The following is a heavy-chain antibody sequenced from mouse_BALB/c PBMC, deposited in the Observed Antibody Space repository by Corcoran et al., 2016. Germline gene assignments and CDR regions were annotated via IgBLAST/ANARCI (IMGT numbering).Heavy chain of an antibody. D-gene: IGHD1-1*01. V-gene: IGHV1-85*01. CDR3: ARREYYYGSSGFAY. Sequence: QVQLQQSGAELVKPGASVKLSCKASGYTFTSYDINWVRQRPEQGLEWIGWIFPGDGSTKYNEKFKGKATLTTDKSSSTAYMQLSRLTSEDSAVYFCARREYYYGSSGFAYWGQGTLVTVSA. CDR2: IFPGDGST. CDR1: GYTFTSYD. J-gene: IGHJ3*01.